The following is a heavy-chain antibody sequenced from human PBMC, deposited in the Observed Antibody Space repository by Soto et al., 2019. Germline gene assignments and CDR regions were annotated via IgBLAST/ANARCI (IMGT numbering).Heavy chain of an antibody. D-gene: IGHD3-10*01. V-gene: IGHV3-23*01. CDR3: AQAPLIRGVVFQYYFDD. CDR1: RLNFNDYP. CDR2: ISASGAST. Sequence: GGSLRLSCAASRLNFNDYPMTWVRQAPGKGLEWVSSISASGASTYYADSVKGRFTISRDNSKKMLYLQMNSLRVEDTAVYYCAQAPLIRGVVFQYYFDDWGQGTLVTVSS. J-gene: IGHJ4*02.